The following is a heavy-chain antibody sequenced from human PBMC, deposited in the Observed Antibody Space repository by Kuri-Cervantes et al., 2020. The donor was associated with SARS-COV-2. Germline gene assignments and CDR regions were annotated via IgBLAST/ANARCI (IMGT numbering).Heavy chain of an antibody. CDR2: ISAYNGNT. V-gene: IGHV1-18*01. CDR3: ARVGIVVVVAAIPDWFDP. D-gene: IGHD2-15*01. Sequence: ASVKVSCKASGYTFTSYGISWVRQAPGQGLEWMGWISAYNGNTNYAQKLQGRVTMTTDTSTSTAHMELRSLRSDDTAVYYCARVGIVVVVAAIPDWFDPWGQGTLATVSS. CDR1: GYTFTSYG. J-gene: IGHJ5*02.